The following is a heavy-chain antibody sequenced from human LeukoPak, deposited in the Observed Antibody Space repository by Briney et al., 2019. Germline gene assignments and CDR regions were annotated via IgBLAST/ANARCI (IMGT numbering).Heavy chain of an antibody. V-gene: IGHV4-39*01. CDR3: ARGDYDY. CDR1: DGSISSSSYY. D-gene: IGHD4-17*01. J-gene: IGHJ4*02. CDR2: IYYSGST. Sequence: SETLSLTCAVSDGSISSSSYYWGWIRQPPGKGLEWIGTIYYSGSTYYNPSLKTRVTISVDTSKNQFSLKLSSVTAADTAVYYCARGDYDYWGQGTLVTVSS.